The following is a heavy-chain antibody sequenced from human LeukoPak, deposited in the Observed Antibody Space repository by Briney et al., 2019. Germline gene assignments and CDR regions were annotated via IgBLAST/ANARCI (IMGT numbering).Heavy chain of an antibody. CDR1: GFTFSSYG. Sequence: GGSLRLSCAASGFTFSSYGMHWVRQAPGKGLEWVAVISYDGSNRYYADSVKGRFTISRDNSKNTLYLQMNSLRAEDTAVYYCASESNYYDSSFDYWGQGTLVTVSS. J-gene: IGHJ4*02. CDR3: ASESNYYDSSFDY. CDR2: ISYDGSNR. D-gene: IGHD3-22*01. V-gene: IGHV3-30*19.